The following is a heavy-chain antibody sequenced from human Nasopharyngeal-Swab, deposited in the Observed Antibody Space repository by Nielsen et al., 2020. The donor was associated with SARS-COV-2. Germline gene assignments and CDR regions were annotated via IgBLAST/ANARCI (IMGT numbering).Heavy chain of an antibody. J-gene: IGHJ4*02. Sequence: GESLKISCAASGFTFSDSAIHWVRQASGKGLEWVGRIRSKGNNYATAYAASVKGRFIIFRDDPTNTAYLQMNSLKTEDTAMYYCTRCGGGCYSGRDYWGQGTLATVSP. CDR3: TRCGGGCYSGRDY. CDR2: IRSKGNNYAT. V-gene: IGHV3-73*01. CDR1: GFTFSDSA. D-gene: IGHD2-15*01.